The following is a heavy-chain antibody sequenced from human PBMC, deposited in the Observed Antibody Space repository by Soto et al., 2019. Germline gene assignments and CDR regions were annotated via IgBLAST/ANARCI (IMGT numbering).Heavy chain of an antibody. J-gene: IGHJ4*02. CDR2: ISNDGSNK. D-gene: IGHD3-22*01. CDR1: GFSFSTYG. V-gene: IGHV3-30*18. Sequence: GGSLRLSCAASGFSFSTYGMHWVRQAPGKGLEWVAFISNDGSNKYYADSVKGRFTISGDNSKNTLYLQMNSLRAEDTAVYYCAKGHYYDNSGHFDYCGQGTLVTVSS. CDR3: AKGHYYDNSGHFDY.